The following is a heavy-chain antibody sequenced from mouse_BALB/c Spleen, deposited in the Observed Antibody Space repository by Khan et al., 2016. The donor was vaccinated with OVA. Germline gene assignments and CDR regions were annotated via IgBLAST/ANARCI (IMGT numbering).Heavy chain of an antibody. CDR3: ASGQLLLRYTAYFDY. CDR1: GYSITSDYA. D-gene: IGHD1-1*01. Sequence: EVQLQESGPGLLKPSQSLSLSCTVTGYSITSDYAWYWLRPSPGNQLEWMAYISYSGSTSYHPSLRGRISITRDTSKNQFFLQLNAVTTEDTAMYYCASGQLLLRYTAYFDYWGQGTTLTVSS. CDR2: ISYSGST. V-gene: IGHV3-2*02. J-gene: IGHJ2*01.